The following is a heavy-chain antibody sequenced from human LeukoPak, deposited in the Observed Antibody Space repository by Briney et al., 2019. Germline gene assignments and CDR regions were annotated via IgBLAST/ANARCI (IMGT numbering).Heavy chain of an antibody. CDR2: IKQDGSEK. D-gene: IGHD2-15*01. CDR3: ARAKTDIVVVVAYFDY. CDR1: GFTFSNYW. J-gene: IGHJ4*02. V-gene: IGHV3-7*01. Sequence: GGSLRLSCAASGFTFSNYWMSWVRQAPGKGLEWVANIKQDGSEKYYVDSVKGRFTIFRDNAKNSLYLQMNSLRAEDTAVYYCARAKTDIVVVVAYFDYWGQGTLVTVSS.